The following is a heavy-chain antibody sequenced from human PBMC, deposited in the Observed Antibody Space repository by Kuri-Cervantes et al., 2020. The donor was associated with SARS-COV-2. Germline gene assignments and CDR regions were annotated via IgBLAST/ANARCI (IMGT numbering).Heavy chain of an antibody. J-gene: IGHJ6*02. CDR2: IWCDGSNK. V-gene: IGHV3-33*08. D-gene: IGHD2-2*02. Sequence: GGSLRLSCAASGFTFSSYGMHWVRQAPGKGLEWVAVIWCDGSNKYYADSVKGRFTISRDNSKNTLYLQMNSLRAEDTAVYYCARVGCSSTSCYTGDYYYGVDVWGQGTTVTVSS. CDR1: GFTFSSYG. CDR3: ARVGCSSTSCYTGDYYYGVDV.